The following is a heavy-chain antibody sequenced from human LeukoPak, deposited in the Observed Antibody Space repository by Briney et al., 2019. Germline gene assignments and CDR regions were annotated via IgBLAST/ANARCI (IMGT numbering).Heavy chain of an antibody. J-gene: IGHJ3*02. CDR2: IIPIFGTA. CDR3: ARRGAYAFDI. CDR1: GGTFSSYA. D-gene: IGHD3-16*01. Sequence: SVKVSCKASGGTFSSYAISWVRQAPGQGLEWMGGIIPIFGTANYAQKFQGRVTITTDESTSTAYMGLSSLRSEDTAVYYCARRGAYAFDIWGQGTMVTVSS. V-gene: IGHV1-69*05.